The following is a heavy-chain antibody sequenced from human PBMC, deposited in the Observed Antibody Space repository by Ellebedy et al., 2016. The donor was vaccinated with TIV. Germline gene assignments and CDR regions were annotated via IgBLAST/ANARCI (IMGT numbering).Heavy chain of an antibody. D-gene: IGHD2-15*01. CDR1: GGSVSSGSYY. CDR3: ARVHIVVVVAATSYYFDY. J-gene: IGHJ4*02. V-gene: IGHV4-61*01. CDR2: IYYSGST. Sequence: SETLSLTXTVSGGSVSSGSYYWSWIRQPPGKGLEWIGYIYYSGSTNYNPSLKSRVTISVDTSKNQFSLKLSSVTAADTAVYYCARVHIVVVVAATSYYFDYWGQGTLVTVSS.